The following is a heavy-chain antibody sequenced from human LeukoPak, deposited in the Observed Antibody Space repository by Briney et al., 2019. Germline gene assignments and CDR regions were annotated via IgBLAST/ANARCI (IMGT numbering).Heavy chain of an antibody. J-gene: IGHJ4*02. Sequence: GGSLRLSCAASGFIFSSYGMHWVRQAPGKGLEWVAVTWYDGSNKYYADAVKGRFTISRDNSKNTLCLQMNSLRAEDTAVYFCARDHGDYSGKDYWGQGTLVTVSS. V-gene: IGHV3-33*01. CDR1: GFIFSSYG. CDR3: ARDHGDYSGKDY. CDR2: TWYDGSNK. D-gene: IGHD4-17*01.